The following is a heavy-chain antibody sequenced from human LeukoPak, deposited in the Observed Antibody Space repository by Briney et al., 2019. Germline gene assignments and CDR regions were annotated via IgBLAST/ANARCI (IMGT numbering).Heavy chain of an antibody. CDR1: GFTFNNYG. CDR2: ISHDGNNE. J-gene: IGHJ4*02. Sequence: GRSLRLSCAASGFTFNNYGLHWVRQAPGKGLEWVTLISHDGNNEYYADSVKGRFATPRDDSKNTLYLQMNSLRAEDTAVYYCAKDPSLRVTLPVWGQGTLVTVSS. CDR3: AKDPSLRVTLPV. D-gene: IGHD2-21*02. V-gene: IGHV3-30*18.